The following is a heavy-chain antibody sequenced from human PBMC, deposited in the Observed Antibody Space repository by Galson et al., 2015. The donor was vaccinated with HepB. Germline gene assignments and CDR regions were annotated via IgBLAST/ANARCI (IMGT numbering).Heavy chain of an antibody. CDR3: ARWADTSLDY. V-gene: IGHV3-30-3*01. D-gene: IGHD5-18*01. CDR2: TSDDGSDR. CDR1: GFTFSSYS. J-gene: IGHJ4*02. Sequence: SLRLSCAASGFTFSSYSMHWIRQAPGKGLEWVAVTSDDGSDRYYADAVKARFTISRDNSKNTLYLQMNSLRAEDTAVYYCARWADTSLDYWGQGTLVTVSS.